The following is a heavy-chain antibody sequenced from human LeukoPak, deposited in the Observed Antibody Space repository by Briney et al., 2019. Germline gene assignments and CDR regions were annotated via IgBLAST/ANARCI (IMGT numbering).Heavy chain of an antibody. D-gene: IGHD4-23*01. CDR2: INSDGSST. CDR1: GFTFSNYW. CDR3: ARGRPHGNDY. J-gene: IGHJ4*02. Sequence: GGSLRLSCAASGFTFSNYWMHWVRQAPGKGLVWVSRINSDGSSTTYADSVKGRFSISRDNAKNTLYLQMNSLRVEDTAVYYCARGRPHGNDYWGQGTLVTVSS. V-gene: IGHV3-74*01.